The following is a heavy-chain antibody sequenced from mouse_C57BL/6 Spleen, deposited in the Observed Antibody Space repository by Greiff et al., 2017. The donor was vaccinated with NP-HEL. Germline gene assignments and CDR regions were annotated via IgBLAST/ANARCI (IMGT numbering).Heavy chain of an antibody. Sequence: VQLQQSGAELVMPGASVKLSCKASGYTFTSYWMHWVKQRPGQGLEWIGEIDPSDSYTNYNQKFKGKSTLTVDKSSSTAYMQLSSLTSGDSAVYYCARSDTTVAMDYWGQGTSVTVSS. CDR1: GYTFTSYW. D-gene: IGHD1-1*01. CDR2: IDPSDSYT. CDR3: ARSDTTVAMDY. J-gene: IGHJ4*01. V-gene: IGHV1-69*01.